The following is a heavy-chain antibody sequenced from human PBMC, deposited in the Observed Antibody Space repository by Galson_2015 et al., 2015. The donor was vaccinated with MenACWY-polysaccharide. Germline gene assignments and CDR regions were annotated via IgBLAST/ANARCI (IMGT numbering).Heavy chain of an antibody. CDR3: ARHSDWAFDY. CDR2: INPDGSKK. V-gene: IGHV3-7*01. CDR1: GFSFRSSW. D-gene: IGHD3-9*01. J-gene: IGHJ4*02. Sequence: SLRLSCAASGFSFRSSWMTWVRQVPGEGPEWVANINPDGSKKDYLDSMKGRFTISRDNVKNTLHLQVDSLRVEDTAVYYCARHSDWAFDYRVQGTLVTVSS.